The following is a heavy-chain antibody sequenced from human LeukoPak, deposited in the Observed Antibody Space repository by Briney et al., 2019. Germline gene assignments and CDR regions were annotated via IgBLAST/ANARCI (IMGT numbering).Heavy chain of an antibody. D-gene: IGHD3-10*01. V-gene: IGHV1-2*02. CDR1: GYTFTGYY. Sequence: ASVKVSCKASGYTFTGYYMHWVRQAPGQGLEWMGWINPNSGGTNYAQKFQGRVTMTRDTSISTAYMELSRLRSDDTAVYYCARDVTMVRGVLRHNWSDPWGQGTLVTVSS. J-gene: IGHJ5*02. CDR3: ARDVTMVRGVLRHNWSDP. CDR2: INPNSGGT.